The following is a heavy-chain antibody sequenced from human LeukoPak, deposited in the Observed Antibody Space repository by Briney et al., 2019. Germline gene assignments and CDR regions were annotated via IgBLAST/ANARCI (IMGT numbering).Heavy chain of an antibody. CDR3: ARSQTPYYYGSGSHYYYGMDV. Sequence: SVKVSCKASGGTFSSYAISWVRQAPREGLEWMGGIIPIFGTANYAQKFQGRVTITADESTRTAYMELSSLGSEDTAVYYCARSQTPYYYGSGSHYYYGMDVWGQGTTVTVSS. CDR2: IIPIFGTA. J-gene: IGHJ6*02. V-gene: IGHV1-69*13. D-gene: IGHD3-10*01. CDR1: GGTFSSYA.